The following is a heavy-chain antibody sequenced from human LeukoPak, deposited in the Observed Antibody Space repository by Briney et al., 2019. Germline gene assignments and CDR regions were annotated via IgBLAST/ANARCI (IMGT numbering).Heavy chain of an antibody. CDR1: GFTFSSYA. CDR2: MSYDGSNK. Sequence: GGSLRLSCAASGFTFSSYAMHWVRQAPGKGLEWVAIMSYDGSNKYYADSVKGRFTISRDNSKSTLYLQLNSLRAEDTAVYYCARESQLQSSHIDFWGQGTLVTVSS. CDR3: ARESQLQSSHIDF. D-gene: IGHD5-24*01. J-gene: IGHJ4*02. V-gene: IGHV3-30-3*01.